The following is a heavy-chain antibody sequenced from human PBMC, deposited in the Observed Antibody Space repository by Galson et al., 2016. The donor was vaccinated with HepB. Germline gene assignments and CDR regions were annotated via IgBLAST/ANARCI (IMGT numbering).Heavy chain of an antibody. CDR1: GFTFSNYV. CDR3: ARRYDFWSGSAFDI. J-gene: IGHJ3*02. V-gene: IGHV3-21*01. Sequence: SLRLSCAASGFTFSNYVMNWVRQAPGKGLEWVSSITSGSDYIYYADSLKGRFTISRDNAKNSLYLQMNSLRAEDTAVYYCARRYDFWSGSAFDIWGQGTMVTVSS. D-gene: IGHD3-3*01. CDR2: ITSGSDYI.